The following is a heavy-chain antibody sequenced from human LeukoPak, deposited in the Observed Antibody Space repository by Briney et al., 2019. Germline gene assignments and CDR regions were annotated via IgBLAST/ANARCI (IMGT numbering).Heavy chain of an antibody. V-gene: IGHV4-4*07. D-gene: IGHD1-1*01. Sequence: SETLSLTCTVSGASISSYYWSWIRQPAGKGLEWIGRIYASGSTSYNPSLKSRVTMSVDTSKNQFSLKLSSVTAADTAVYYCARVQVSDDNWGFFDYWGQGTLVTVSS. J-gene: IGHJ4*02. CDR3: ARVQVSDDNWGFFDY. CDR2: IYASGST. CDR1: GASISSYY.